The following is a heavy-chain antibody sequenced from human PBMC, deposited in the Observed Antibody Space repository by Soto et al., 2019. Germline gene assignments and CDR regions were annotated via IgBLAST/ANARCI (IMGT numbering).Heavy chain of an antibody. Sequence: FLRLXCASSVFTFIIYLMMFFLQAPGKRLEWVASIKQHGSEKYYVDSVKGRFTISRDNAKNSLYLQMNSLRGEDTAVYYCARVSGHMTNWFDPRGQGTLV. V-gene: IGHV3-7*05. J-gene: IGHJ5*02. D-gene: IGHD5-12*01. CDR2: IKQHGSEK. CDR1: VFTFIIYL. CDR3: ARVSGHMTNWFDP.